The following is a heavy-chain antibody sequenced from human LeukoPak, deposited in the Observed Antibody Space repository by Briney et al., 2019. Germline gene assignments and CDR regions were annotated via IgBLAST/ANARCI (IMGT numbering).Heavy chain of an antibody. Sequence: GGSLRLSCVASGFTFSSYAMTWVRQAPGKGLEWVSGISGSGGSTYYADSVKGRFTISRDNSKNMLYLQMNSLTVGDTAEYYCAKHIAAAGMSYYYYYMDVWGKGTTVTVSS. CDR1: GFTFSSYA. CDR3: AKHIAAAGMSYYYYYMDV. V-gene: IGHV3-23*01. J-gene: IGHJ6*03. CDR2: ISGSGGST. D-gene: IGHD6-13*01.